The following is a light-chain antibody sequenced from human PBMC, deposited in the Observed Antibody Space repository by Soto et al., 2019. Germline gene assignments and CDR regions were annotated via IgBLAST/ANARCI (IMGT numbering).Light chain of an antibody. CDR3: QQYDSFSVT. Sequence: IRLTQSPCTLSLSPGERATLSCRASQSVSSSYLAWYQQKPGQAPRLLIYGASSRATGIPDRFSGSGSGTDFTLTISRLEPEDFAPYYCQQYDSFSVTFGQGTKVDIK. CDR1: QSVSSSY. V-gene: IGKV3-20*01. CDR2: GAS. J-gene: IGKJ1*01.